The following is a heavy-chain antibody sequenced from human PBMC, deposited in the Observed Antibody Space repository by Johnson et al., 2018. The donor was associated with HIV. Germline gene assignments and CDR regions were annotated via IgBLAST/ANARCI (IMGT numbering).Heavy chain of an antibody. CDR1: GFIFSSYG. CDR2: IRYDGSNK. D-gene: IGHD1-26*01. CDR3: AKEESGSFLAFDF. V-gene: IGHV3-30*02. Sequence: QVQLVESGGGLVQPGRSLRLSCAASGFIFSSYGMHWVRQAPGKGLEWVAFIRYDGSNKYYADSVKGRFTISRDNSKNTLYLQMNRLRAEDTAVYYCAKEESGSFLAFDFWGQGTMVAVSS. J-gene: IGHJ3*01.